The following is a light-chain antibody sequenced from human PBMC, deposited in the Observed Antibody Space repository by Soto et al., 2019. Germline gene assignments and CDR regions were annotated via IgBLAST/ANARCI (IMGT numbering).Light chain of an antibody. CDR3: SSYASSTTQV. J-gene: IGLJ2*01. CDR2: DVG. CDR1: SSDVGAYNY. Sequence: QSALTQPASVSGSPGQSITISCAGTSSDVGAYNYVSWYQQHPGKAPKLVIYDVGQRSSGVSNRFSGSKSGNTASLTISGLQAEDAAYYCSSSYASSTTQVFGGGTKVTVL. V-gene: IGLV2-14*03.